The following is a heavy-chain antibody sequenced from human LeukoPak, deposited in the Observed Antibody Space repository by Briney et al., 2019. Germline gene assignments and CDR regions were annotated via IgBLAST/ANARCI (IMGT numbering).Heavy chain of an antibody. CDR1: GFTFSSYS. J-gene: IGHJ4*02. D-gene: IGHD3-9*01. Sequence: GGSLRLSCTASGFTFSSYSINWVRQAPGKGLEWVSSISSSSSYIYYADSVKGRFTISRDNAKNSLYLQMNSLRAEDTAVYYCARDSYYDILTGYLRYFDYWGQGTLVTVSS. CDR3: ARDSYYDILTGYLRYFDY. CDR2: ISSSSSYI. V-gene: IGHV3-21*01.